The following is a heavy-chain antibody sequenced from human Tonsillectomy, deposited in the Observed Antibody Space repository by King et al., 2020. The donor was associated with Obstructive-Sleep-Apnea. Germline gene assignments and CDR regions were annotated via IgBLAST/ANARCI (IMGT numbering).Heavy chain of an antibody. D-gene: IGHD3-10*01. V-gene: IGHV3-30*04. CDR2: MLYDGSNK. CDR3: AGEPQESYNMGWPAFDI. CDR1: GLSFSSYA. J-gene: IGHJ3*02. Sequence: VQLVESGGGVVQPGRSLRLSCAASGLSFSSYAMHWVRQAPGKGLEWVAVMLYDGSNKYYADSVKGRFTISRDSSKSTLYLQMNSLTIEDTAVYYCAGEPQESYNMGWPAFDIWGQGTMVTVSS.